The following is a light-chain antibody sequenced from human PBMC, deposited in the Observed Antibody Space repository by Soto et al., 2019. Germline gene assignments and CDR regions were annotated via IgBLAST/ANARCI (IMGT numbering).Light chain of an antibody. CDR2: DAS. CDR1: QSVSSY. J-gene: IGKJ4*01. Sequence: EIVLTQSPGTLSLSPGESATLSCRASQSVSSYLAWYQQKPGQAPRLLIYDASNRATGIPARFSGSGFGTDFTLTISSLEPEDFAVYYCQQRSNWQGATFGGGTKVDNK. CDR3: QQRSNWQGAT. V-gene: IGKV3-11*01.